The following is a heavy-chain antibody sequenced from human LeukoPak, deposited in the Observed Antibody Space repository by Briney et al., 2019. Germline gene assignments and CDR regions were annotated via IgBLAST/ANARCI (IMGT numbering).Heavy chain of an antibody. CDR1: GDSVSSNSAA. CDR2: TYYRSKWYN. J-gene: IGHJ3*02. D-gene: IGHD2-2*01. V-gene: IGHV6-1*01. Sequence: LSRTLSLTCAISGDSVSSNSAAWNWIRQSPSRGLEWLGRTYYRSKWYNDYAVSVKSRITINPDTSKNQFSLQLNSVTPEDTAVYYCARDSCSSTSCRRDDAFDIWGQGTTVTVSS. CDR3: ARDSCSSTSCRRDDAFDI.